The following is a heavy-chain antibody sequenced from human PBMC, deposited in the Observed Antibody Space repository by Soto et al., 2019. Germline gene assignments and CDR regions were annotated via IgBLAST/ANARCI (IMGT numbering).Heavy chain of an antibody. J-gene: IGHJ4*02. D-gene: IGHD4-17*01. CDR2: ILYDGSNK. V-gene: IGHV3-30*18. Sequence: QEHLVESGGGVVQPGRSLRLSCAASGFTFSSYGMHWVRQAPGKGLEWVAVILYDGSNKYYADSVKGRFTISRDNSKNTLYLQMNSLRAEVTAVYYCAKDRGALRWSEEHYYFDYWGQGTLVAVSS. CDR3: AKDRGALRWSEEHYYFDY. CDR1: GFTFSSYG.